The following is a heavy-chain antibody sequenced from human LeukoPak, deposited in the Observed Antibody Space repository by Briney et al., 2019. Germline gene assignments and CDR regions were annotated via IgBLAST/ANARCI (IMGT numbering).Heavy chain of an antibody. CDR1: GFTFSDYE. Sequence: GGSLRLSCAASGFTFSDYEMNWVRQAPGKGLEWVSFITASGTTMYYSDSVKGRFTISRDNAKNSLYLQMNSLRVEDTALYYCARDTYSASYFGFDYWGQGILVTVSS. CDR3: ARDTYSASYFGFDY. J-gene: IGHJ4*02. V-gene: IGHV3-48*03. D-gene: IGHD1-26*01. CDR2: ITASGTTM.